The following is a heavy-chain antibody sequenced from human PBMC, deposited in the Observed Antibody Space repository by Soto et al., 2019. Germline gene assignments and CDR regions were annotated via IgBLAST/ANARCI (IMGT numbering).Heavy chain of an antibody. J-gene: IGHJ4*02. CDR2: IIPIFGTA. V-gene: IGHV1-69*01. CDR1: GGTLSSYA. Sequence: QVQLVQSGAEVKKPGSSVKVSCKASGGTLSSYAISWVRQAPGQGLEWMGGIIPIFGTANYAQKFQGRVTITADESTSTDYMELSSLRSEDTAVYYCARGGDGTTNGPFDYWGQGTLVTVSS. CDR3: ARGGDGTTNGPFDY. D-gene: IGHD1-7*01.